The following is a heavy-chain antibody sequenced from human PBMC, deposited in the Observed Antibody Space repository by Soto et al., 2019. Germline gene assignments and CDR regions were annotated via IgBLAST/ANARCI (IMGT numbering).Heavy chain of an antibody. J-gene: IGHJ5*02. Sequence: QLQLQESGSGLVKPSRTLSLTCAVSGGSISSGGYSWSWIRQPPGKGLEWIGYIYHSGSTYYNPSLKSRVTISVDRSKNQFSLKLSSVTAADTAVYYCASMVRGAKSWFDPWGQGTLVTVSS. CDR1: GGSISSGGYS. V-gene: IGHV4-30-2*01. D-gene: IGHD3-10*01. CDR2: IYHSGST. CDR3: ASMVRGAKSWFDP.